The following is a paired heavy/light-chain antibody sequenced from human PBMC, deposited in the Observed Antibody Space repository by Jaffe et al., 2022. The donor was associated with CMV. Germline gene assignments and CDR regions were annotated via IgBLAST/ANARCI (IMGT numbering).Light chain of an antibody. CDR3: GTWDNSLSVWV. J-gene: IGLJ3*02. Sequence: QSVLTQPPSVSAAPGQRVTISCSGSTSNIGSNYVSWYQQLPGAAPKLVIYENNDRPSGIPDRFSGSKSATSATLRITGLQTGDEADYYCGTWDNSLSVWVFGGGTKLTVL. CDR2: ENN. CDR1: TSNIGSNY. V-gene: IGLV1-51*02.
Heavy chain of an antibody. Sequence: QVTLKESGPVLVKPTETLTLTCSVSGFSLNNERMGVSWIRQPPGGALEWLAHIFSNDERVYRPSLQSRLRLTISEDSSRSHVVLTMTNMGPVDTATYFCARMSFITGYFWSHSGWFDPWGQGIPVTVSS. CDR1: GFSLNNERMG. CDR2: IFSNDER. D-gene: IGHD5-12*01. J-gene: IGHJ5*02. CDR3: ARMSFITGYFWSHSGWFDP. V-gene: IGHV2-26*01.